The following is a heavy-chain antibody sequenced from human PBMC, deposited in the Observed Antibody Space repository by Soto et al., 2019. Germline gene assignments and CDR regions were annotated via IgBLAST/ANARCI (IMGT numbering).Heavy chain of an antibody. CDR1: GGSISSYY. D-gene: IGHD3-9*01. CDR2: IYYSGST. V-gene: IGHV4-59*01. Sequence: SETLSLTCTVSGGSISSYYWSWIRQPPGKGLEWIGYIYYSGSTNYNPSLKSRVTISVDTSKNQFSLKLSSVTAADTAVYYCARGALAPPRYFGGHNYYMDVWGKGTTVTVSS. CDR3: ARGALAPPRYFGGHNYYMDV. J-gene: IGHJ6*03.